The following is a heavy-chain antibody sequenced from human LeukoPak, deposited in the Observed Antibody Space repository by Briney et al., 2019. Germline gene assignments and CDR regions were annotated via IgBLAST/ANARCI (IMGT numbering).Heavy chain of an antibody. J-gene: IGHJ3*02. V-gene: IGHV1-2*04. CDR2: FKPNSGGT. CDR1: GYTFTGYY. Sequence: GASVKVSCKASGYTFTGYYMHWVRQAPGQGLEWMGWFKPNSGGTNYAQKFQGWVTMTRDTSISTAYMELSRLRSDDTAVYYCARGGIYSSSWYGFTDAFDIWGQGTMVTVSS. CDR3: ARGGIYSSSWYGFTDAFDI. D-gene: IGHD6-13*01.